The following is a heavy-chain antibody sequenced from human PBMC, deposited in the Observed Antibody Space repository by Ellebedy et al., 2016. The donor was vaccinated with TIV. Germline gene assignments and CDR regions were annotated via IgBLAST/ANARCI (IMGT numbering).Heavy chain of an antibody. CDR1: GFNFYSYW. D-gene: IGHD4-17*01. V-gene: IGHV3-7*01. Sequence: GGSLRLSCAASGFNFYSYWMGWVRQAPGKGLEWVANIYQDGSERHYVDSVKGRFTIFRDNAKNSLYLQMNSLRAEDTAVYFCARRGSYGDYAVHINSWFDRWGRGTLVTVSS. CDR3: ARRGSYGDYAVHINSWFDR. CDR2: IYQDGSER. J-gene: IGHJ5*02.